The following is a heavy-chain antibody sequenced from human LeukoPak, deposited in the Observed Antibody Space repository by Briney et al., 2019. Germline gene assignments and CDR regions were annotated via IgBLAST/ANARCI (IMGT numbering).Heavy chain of an antibody. CDR1: GYTFTGYH. V-gene: IGHV1-2*06. Sequence: GASVKVSCKASGYTFTGYHMHWVRQAPGQGLEWMGRINPNSGDTNYAQKFQGRVAMTRDTSISTAFMELTRLRSDDTAVYYCARGGRIAVAGSDYWGQGTLVTVSS. D-gene: IGHD6-19*01. J-gene: IGHJ4*02. CDR2: INPNSGDT. CDR3: ARGGRIAVAGSDY.